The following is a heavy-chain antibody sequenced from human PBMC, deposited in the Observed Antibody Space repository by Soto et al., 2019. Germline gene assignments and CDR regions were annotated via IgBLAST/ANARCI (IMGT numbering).Heavy chain of an antibody. CDR3: ARDALGGAYNFLH. V-gene: IGHV3-66*01. Sequence: EVQLVESGGDLVQPGGSLRLSCAASGFTVSSLYMTWVRQAPGKGVQWVAVISSNGNAYYADSVKGRFTISRDNFKNTVYLQMNNLRAEDTAMYYCARDALGGAYNFLHGGKGTPVTVSS. CDR1: GFTVSSLY. D-gene: IGHD3-3*01. J-gene: IGHJ4*01. CDR2: ISSNGNA.